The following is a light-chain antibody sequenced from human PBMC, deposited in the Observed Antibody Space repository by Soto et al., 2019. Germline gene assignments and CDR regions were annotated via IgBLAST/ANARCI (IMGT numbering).Light chain of an antibody. J-gene: IGKJ1*01. CDR3: QQSYSTPWT. V-gene: IGKV1-39*01. Sequence: DLQITQSPSSLSASVGDSFTTTCRASQSISSYLNWYQQKPGKAPKLLIYAASSLQSGVPSRFSGSGSGTDFTLTISSLQPEDFATYYCQQSYSTPWTFGQGTKVDI. CDR1: QSISSY. CDR2: AAS.